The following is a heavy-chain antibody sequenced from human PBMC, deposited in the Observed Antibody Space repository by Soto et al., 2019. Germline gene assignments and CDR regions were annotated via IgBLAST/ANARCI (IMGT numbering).Heavy chain of an antibody. CDR3: AKDSTVTTSLYFYYYGFDV. Sequence: GGSVRLSCAASGFTFHHYAMSWVRQAPGKGLEWVSAVSGRGDSTKYADSVKGRFIISRDNSNSTLYLQMDSLRGEDTAVYYCAKDSTVTTSLYFYYYGFDVWGHGTTVTVSS. CDR1: GFTFHHYA. D-gene: IGHD4-17*01. J-gene: IGHJ6*02. CDR2: VSGRGDST. V-gene: IGHV3-23*01.